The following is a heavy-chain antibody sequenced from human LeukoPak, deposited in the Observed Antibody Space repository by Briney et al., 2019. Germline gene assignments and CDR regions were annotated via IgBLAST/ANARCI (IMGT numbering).Heavy chain of an antibody. CDR1: GYTFTSYG. V-gene: IGHV1-18*01. Sequence: EASVKVSYKASGYTFTSYGISWVLQAPGQGLEWMGWISAYNGNTNYAQKLQGRVTMTTDTSTSTAYMELRSLRSDDTAVYYCARGQSRGNWFDPWGQGTLVTVSS. CDR2: ISAYNGNT. CDR3: ARGQSRGNWFDP. D-gene: IGHD3-10*01. J-gene: IGHJ5*02.